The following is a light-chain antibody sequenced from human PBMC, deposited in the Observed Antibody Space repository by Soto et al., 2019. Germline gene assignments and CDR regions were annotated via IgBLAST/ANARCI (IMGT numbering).Light chain of an antibody. CDR3: QQRSNWPIT. CDR1: QSVSTY. V-gene: IGKV3-11*01. Sequence: EIVLTQSPATLSLSPGERATLYCRASQSVSTYLAWFQQKPGQAPRLLIYDASNRATGIPARFRGSGSGTDFTLSISSLEPEDFAIYYCQQRSNWPITFGQGTRLEIK. J-gene: IGKJ5*01. CDR2: DAS.